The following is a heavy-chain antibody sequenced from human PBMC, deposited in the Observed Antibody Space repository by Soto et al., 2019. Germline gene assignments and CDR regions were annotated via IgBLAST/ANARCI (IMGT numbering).Heavy chain of an antibody. J-gene: IGHJ4*02. D-gene: IGHD3-3*01. CDR3: ARGGDFWSGYFGH. CDR2: IYYSGST. CDR1: GGSISSYY. V-gene: IGHV4-59*01. Sequence: SETLSLTCTVSGGSISSYYWSWIRQPPGKGLEWIGYIYYSGSTNYNPSLKSRVTISVDTSKNQFSLKLSSVTAADTAVYYCARGGDFWSGYFGHWGQGTLVTVSS.